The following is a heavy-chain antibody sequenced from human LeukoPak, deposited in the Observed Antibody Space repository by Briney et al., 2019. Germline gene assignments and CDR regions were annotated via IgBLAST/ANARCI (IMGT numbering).Heavy chain of an antibody. V-gene: IGHV3-30*18. J-gene: IGHJ4*02. CDR1: GFTFSSYG. Sequence: PGRSLRLSCAASGFTFSSYGMHWVRQAPGKGLEWVAVISYDGSNKYYADSVKGRFTISRDNSKNTLYLQMNSLRAEDTAVYYCAKVQGAIFGVVLDYWGQGTLVTVSS. D-gene: IGHD3-3*01. CDR2: ISYDGSNK. CDR3: AKVQGAIFGVVLDY.